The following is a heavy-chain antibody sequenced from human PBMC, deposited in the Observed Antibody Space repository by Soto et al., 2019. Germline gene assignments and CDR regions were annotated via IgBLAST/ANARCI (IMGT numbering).Heavy chain of an antibody. CDR1: GFTFSSYG. Sequence: QPGGSLRLSCAASGFTFSSYGMHWVRQAPGKGLEWVAVIWYDGSNKYYADSVKGRFTISRDNSKNTLYLQMNSLRAEDTAVYYCGFGAVAGTHLDYWGQGTLVTVSS. CDR3: GFGAVAGTHLDY. J-gene: IGHJ4*02. D-gene: IGHD6-19*01. CDR2: IWYDGSNK. V-gene: IGHV3-33*01.